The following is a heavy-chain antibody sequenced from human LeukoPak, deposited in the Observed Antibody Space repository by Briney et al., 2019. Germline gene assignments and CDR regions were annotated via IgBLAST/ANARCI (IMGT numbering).Heavy chain of an antibody. CDR2: IYSSGST. V-gene: IGHV4-59*01. J-gene: IGHJ4*02. CDR3: ARAGDGGNDY. D-gene: IGHD5-24*01. CDR1: DGSINSYY. Sequence: SETLSLTCTISDGSINSYYWSWIRQPPGKGLEWIGYIYSSGSTNYNPSLKSRVTMSLDTSKNQFSLKLSSVTAADPAVYYCARAGDGGNDYWGQGTLVTVSS.